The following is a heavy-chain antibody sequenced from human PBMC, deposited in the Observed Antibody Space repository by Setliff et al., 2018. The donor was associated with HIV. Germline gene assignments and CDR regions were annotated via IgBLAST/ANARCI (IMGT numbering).Heavy chain of an antibody. D-gene: IGHD6-13*01. V-gene: IGHV1-2*02. CDR2: INPNSGGT. J-gene: IGHJ5*02. CDR3: ASGLSSSWYNWFDP. Sequence: ASVKVSCKASGYTFTAYYIHWIRQAPGQGLECVGWINPNSGGTNYAQKFQGRVTMTRDRSISTAYMELNRLTSDDTAIYYCASGLSSSWYNWFDPWGQGTLVTVSS. CDR1: GYTFTAYY.